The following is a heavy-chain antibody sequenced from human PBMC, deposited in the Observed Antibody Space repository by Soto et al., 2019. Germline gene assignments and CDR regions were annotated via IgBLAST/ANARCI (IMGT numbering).Heavy chain of an antibody. Sequence: QVQLQESGPGLVKPSETLSLTCTVSGGSISGGVHSWSWIRQPPGKGLEWIGHIFDRGSTYYNPSIKSRLTIAVDTSNNQFSLRLSSVTAADTAVYYCAREIMPLTNDWYFDLWGRGTLVTVSS. J-gene: IGHJ2*01. D-gene: IGHD2-8*01. CDR2: IFDRGST. CDR3: AREIMPLTNDWYFDL. V-gene: IGHV4-30-4*01. CDR1: GGSISGGVHS.